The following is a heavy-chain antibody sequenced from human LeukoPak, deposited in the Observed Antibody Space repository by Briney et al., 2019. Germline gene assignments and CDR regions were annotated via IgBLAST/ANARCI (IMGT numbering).Heavy chain of an antibody. CDR2: ISYDGSNK. D-gene: IGHD1-1*01. CDR1: GFTFSSYV. V-gene: IGHV3-30*18. CDR3: AKGYGIIDY. J-gene: IGHJ4*02. Sequence: GGPLRLSCAASGFTFSSYVMHGVRQAPAKGLDWVAVISYDGSNKYYADSVKGRFTISRDNSKNTLYLQMNSLRAEDTAVYYCAKGYGIIDYWGQGTLVTVSS.